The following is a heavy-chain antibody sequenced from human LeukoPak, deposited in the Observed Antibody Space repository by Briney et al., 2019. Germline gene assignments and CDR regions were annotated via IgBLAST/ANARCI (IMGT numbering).Heavy chain of an antibody. Sequence: ASVKVSCKASGHTFTSYYMHWVRQAPGQGLEWMGIINPSGGSTSYAQKFQGRVAMTRDTSTSTVYMELSSLRSEDTAVYYCATNNWNLYSYGMDVWGQGTTVTVSS. CDR2: INPSGGST. J-gene: IGHJ6*02. V-gene: IGHV1-46*01. CDR1: GHTFTSYY. D-gene: IGHD1-20*01. CDR3: ATNNWNLYSYGMDV.